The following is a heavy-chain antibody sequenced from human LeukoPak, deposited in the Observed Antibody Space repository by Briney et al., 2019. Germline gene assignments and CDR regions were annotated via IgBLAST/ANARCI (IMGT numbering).Heavy chain of an antibody. Sequence: GGSLRLSCAASGFTFSSFWMHWVRQAPGKGLVWVSRINSVGSSTSYADSVKGRFTISRDNAKNTLYLQMNSLRAEDTAVYYCARVQTGTTNWFDPWGQGTLVTVSS. J-gene: IGHJ5*02. D-gene: IGHD1-1*01. CDR1: GFTFSSFW. V-gene: IGHV3-74*01. CDR2: INSVGSST. CDR3: ARVQTGTTNWFDP.